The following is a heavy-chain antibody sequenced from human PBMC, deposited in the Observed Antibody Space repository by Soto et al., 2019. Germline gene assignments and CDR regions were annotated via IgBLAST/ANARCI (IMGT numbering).Heavy chain of an antibody. D-gene: IGHD3-9*01. CDR3: ARHSHYYDIFTGYYHYGIAV. Sequence: GESLKISCKGSGYSFTSYWIGWVRQMPGKGLEWMGIIYPGDSDTRYSPSSQGQVTISADKSISTAYLQWSSLKASDTAMYYFARHSHYYDIFTGYYHYGIAVSGQRTTVPVSS. V-gene: IGHV5-51*01. CDR1: GYSFTSYW. J-gene: IGHJ6*02. CDR2: IYPGDSDT.